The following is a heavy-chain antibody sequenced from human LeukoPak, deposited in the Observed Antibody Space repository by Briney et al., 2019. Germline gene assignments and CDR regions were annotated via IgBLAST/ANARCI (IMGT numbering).Heavy chain of an antibody. V-gene: IGHV3-21*01. J-gene: IGHJ6*03. D-gene: IGHD2-21*02. CDR2: ITSSRGDI. CDR3: TRVNGDSVDADYYYYMDV. CDR1: GFDFSGYT. Sequence: GGSLRLPCAASGFDFSGYTMTWVRQAPGRGLEWLSAITSSRGDIYYADSAKGRFTISRDNAKNSLYLQINSLRAEDTAVYYCTRVNGDSVDADYYYYMDVWGKGTTVTVSS.